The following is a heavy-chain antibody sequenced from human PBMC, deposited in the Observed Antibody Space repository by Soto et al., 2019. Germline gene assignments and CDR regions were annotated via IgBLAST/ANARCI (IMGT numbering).Heavy chain of an antibody. CDR2: INPNSGGT. D-gene: IGHD2-2*01. V-gene: IGHV1-2*02. J-gene: IGHJ4*02. Sequence: VASVKVSCKASGYTFTGYYMHWVRQAPGQGLEWMGWINPNSGGTNYAQKFQGRVTMTRDTSISTAYMELSRLRSDDTAVYYCARDAGVVPAAPDYWGQGTLVTVSS. CDR3: ARDAGVVPAAPDY. CDR1: GYTFTGYY.